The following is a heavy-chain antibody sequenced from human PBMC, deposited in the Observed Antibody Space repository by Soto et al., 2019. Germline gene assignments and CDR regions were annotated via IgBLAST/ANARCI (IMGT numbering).Heavy chain of an antibody. CDR3: ARDSYDSCCGYFDY. D-gene: IGHD3-22*01. CDR1: GFTFSSYA. J-gene: IGHJ4*02. CDR2: ISYDGSNK. V-gene: IGHV3-30-3*01. Sequence: GGSLRLSCAASGFTFSSYAMHWVRQAPGKGLEWVAVISYDGSNKYYADSVKGRFTISRDNSKNTLYLQMNSLRAEDTAVYYCARDSYDSCCGYFDYWGQGTLVTVSS.